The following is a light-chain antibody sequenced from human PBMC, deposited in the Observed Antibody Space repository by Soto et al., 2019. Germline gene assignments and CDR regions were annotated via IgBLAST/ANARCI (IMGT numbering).Light chain of an antibody. V-gene: IGKV3-20*01. CDR2: GAS. Sequence: EIVLTQSPGTLSLSPGERATLSCRASQSVGSSYLAWYQQRPGQAPRLLIYGASSRATGIPARFSGSGSGTDFTLTISRLEHEDFAVYYCHQYGTSPYTFGQGTKLEIK. J-gene: IGKJ2*01. CDR1: QSVGSSY. CDR3: HQYGTSPYT.